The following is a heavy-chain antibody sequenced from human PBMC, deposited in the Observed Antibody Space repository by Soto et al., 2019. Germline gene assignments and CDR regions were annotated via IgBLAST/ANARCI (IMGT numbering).Heavy chain of an antibody. CDR3: VRGYCTTTPCSGDFQH. CDR1: CYKFTTYF. Sequence: ASVQVSCKASCYKFTTYFIHWVRQAPGQGLEWMGMIHPSGDTGYGQKFRGRVTMTIDTSTTTAYMELRNLTSEDTAIYFSVRGYCTTTPCSGDFQHWGQGTLVTVSS. D-gene: IGHD2-8*01. V-gene: IGHV1-46*01. J-gene: IGHJ1*01. CDR2: IHPSGDT.